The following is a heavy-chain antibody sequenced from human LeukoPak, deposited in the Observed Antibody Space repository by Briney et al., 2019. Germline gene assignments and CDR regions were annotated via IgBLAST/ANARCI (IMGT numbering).Heavy chain of an antibody. D-gene: IGHD2-2*02. V-gene: IGHV4-61*02. CDR1: GGSISSGTYF. Sequence: PSQTLSLTCTVSGGSISSGTYFWSWIRQPAGKGLEWIGRICTSGSTNYNPSLKSRVTMSVDTSRNQFSLRLSSVTAADTAVYYCASEVPASIDYFQHWGQGTLVTVSS. CDR2: ICTSGST. J-gene: IGHJ1*01. CDR3: ASEVPASIDYFQH.